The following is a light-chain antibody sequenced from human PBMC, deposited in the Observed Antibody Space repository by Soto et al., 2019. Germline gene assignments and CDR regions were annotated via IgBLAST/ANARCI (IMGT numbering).Light chain of an antibody. CDR2: GAS. V-gene: IGKV3-15*01. CDR1: QSVSTK. CDR3: QQYNSWPRT. J-gene: IGKJ2*01. Sequence: EIVMTQSPATLSVSPGERATLSCRASQSVSTKLAWYQQKPGQAPRLLIYGASPRATGIPARFSGSGSGTEFTLTISSLLSEDSAVYYCQQYNSWPRTFGQGTKLEIK.